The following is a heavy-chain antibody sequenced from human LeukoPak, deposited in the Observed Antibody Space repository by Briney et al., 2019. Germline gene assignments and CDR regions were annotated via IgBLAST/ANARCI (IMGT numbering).Heavy chain of an antibody. CDR1: GYTFTGYY. D-gene: IGHD2-2*01. J-gene: IGHJ5*02. Sequence: ASVKVSCKASGYTFTGYYMHWVRQAPGQGLEWMGWSNPNSGGTNYAQKFQGRVTMTRDTSISTAYMELSRLRSDDTAVYYCARGLIVVVPAANNWFDPWGQGTLVTVSS. CDR2: SNPNSGGT. V-gene: IGHV1-2*02. CDR3: ARGLIVVVPAANNWFDP.